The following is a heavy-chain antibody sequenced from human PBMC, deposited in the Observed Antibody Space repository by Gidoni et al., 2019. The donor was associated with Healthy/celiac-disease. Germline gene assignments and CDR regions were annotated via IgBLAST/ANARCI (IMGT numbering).Heavy chain of an antibody. CDR2: IYWDDDK. J-gene: IGHJ4*02. CDR3: AHRRARYSSSWYYFDY. V-gene: IGHV2-5*02. Sequence: QITLKESGPTLVTPTQTLTLTCTFSGFSLSTSRVGVGWIRQPPGKALEWLALIYWDDDKRYSPSLKSRLTITKDTSKNQVVLTMTNMDPVDTATYYCAHRRARYSSSWYYFDYWGQGTLVTVSS. D-gene: IGHD6-13*01. CDR1: GFSLSTSRVG.